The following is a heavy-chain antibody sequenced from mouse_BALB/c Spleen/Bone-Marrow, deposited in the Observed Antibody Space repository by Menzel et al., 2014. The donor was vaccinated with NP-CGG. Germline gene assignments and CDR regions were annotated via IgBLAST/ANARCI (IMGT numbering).Heavy chain of an antibody. CDR2: ISSGSSNI. D-gene: IGHD4-1*01. V-gene: IGHV5-17*02. J-gene: IGHJ2*01. CDR3: TRGGNWDDFDY. CDR1: GFTFSSFG. Sequence: EVQGVESGGGLVQPGGSRKLSCAASGFTFSSFGMHWVRQAPEKGLEWVAYISSGSSNIHYEDTVKGRFTISRDNPKNTLFLQMTSLRSEDTAMYYCTRGGNWDDFDYWGQGTTLTVSS.